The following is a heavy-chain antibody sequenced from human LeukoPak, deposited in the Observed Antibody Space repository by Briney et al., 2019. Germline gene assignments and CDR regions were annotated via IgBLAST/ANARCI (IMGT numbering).Heavy chain of an antibody. D-gene: IGHD5-12*01. CDR1: GFTVSSNS. CDR3: AKDPGYSGYDRNDDY. Sequence: GGSLRLSCAASGFTVSSNSMSWVRQAPGKGLEWVSFIYSDNTHYSDSVKGRFTISRDNSKNTLYLQMNSLRAEDTAVYYCAKDPGYSGYDRNDDYWGQGTLVTVSS. J-gene: IGHJ4*02. CDR2: IYSDNT. V-gene: IGHV3-66*03.